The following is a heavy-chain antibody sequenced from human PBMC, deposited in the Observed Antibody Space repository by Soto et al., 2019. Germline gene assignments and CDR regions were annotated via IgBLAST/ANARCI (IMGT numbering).Heavy chain of an antibody. CDR2: INSDGSST. J-gene: IGHJ3*02. CDR3: ARVYGPEIYRDDAFDI. Sequence: EVQLVESGGGLVQPGGSLRLSCAASGFTFSSYWMHWVRQAPGKGLVWVSRINSDGSSTSYADSVKGRFTISRDNAKNTLYLQMNSLSAEDTAVYYCARVYGPEIYRDDAFDIWGQGTMVTVSS. CDR1: GFTFSSYW. D-gene: IGHD3-10*01. V-gene: IGHV3-74*01.